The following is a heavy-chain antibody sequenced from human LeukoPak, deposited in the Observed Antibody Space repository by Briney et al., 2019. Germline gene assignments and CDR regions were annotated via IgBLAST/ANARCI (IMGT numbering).Heavy chain of an antibody. D-gene: IGHD4-11*01. CDR3: ARPRYSNYLYNWFDP. J-gene: IGHJ5*02. CDR2: ISAYNGNT. Sequence: ASVKVSCKASGYTFTSYGISWVRQAPGRGPEWMGWISAYNGNTNYAQKLQGRVTMTTDTSTSTAYMELRSLRSDDTAVYYCARPRYSNYLYNWFDPWGQGTLVTVSS. CDR1: GYTFTSYG. V-gene: IGHV1-18*01.